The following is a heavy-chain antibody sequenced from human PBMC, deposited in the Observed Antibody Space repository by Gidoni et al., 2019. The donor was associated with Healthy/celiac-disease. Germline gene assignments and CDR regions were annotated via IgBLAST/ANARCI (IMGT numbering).Heavy chain of an antibody. CDR1: GGSISSYY. CDR2: IYYSWST. Sequence: QVQLQESGPGLVKPSEPLSLTCTVSGGSISSYYWSWIRQPPGKGLEWIGYIYYSWSTNYNPSRKSRVTISVDTSKNQFSLKLSSVTAADTAVYYCARDFVTISGNWFDPWGQGTLVTVSS. V-gene: IGHV4-59*01. J-gene: IGHJ5*02. D-gene: IGHD3-3*02. CDR3: ARDFVTISGNWFDP.